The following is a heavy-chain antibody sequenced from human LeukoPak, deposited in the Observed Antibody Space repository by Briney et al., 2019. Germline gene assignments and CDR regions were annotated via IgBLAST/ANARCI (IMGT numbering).Heavy chain of an antibody. CDR3: AKDRARTGTTSFDY. D-gene: IGHD1-1*01. J-gene: IGHJ4*02. Sequence: GGSLRLSCAASGFTFSDYAMTGVRQAPGKRLEWVSHISASGATTEYADSVKGRFTISRDNYKNTLYLQMNSLRAEDTAVYYCAKDRARTGTTSFDYWGQGTLVTVSS. V-gene: IGHV3-23*01. CDR1: GFTFSDYA. CDR2: ISASGATT.